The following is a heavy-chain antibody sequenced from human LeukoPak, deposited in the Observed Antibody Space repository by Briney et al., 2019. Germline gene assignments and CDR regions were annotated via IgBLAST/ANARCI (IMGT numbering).Heavy chain of an antibody. CDR3: VKAGDEYGITTIVVVRYFDY. J-gene: IGHJ4*02. Sequence: GGSLRLSCSASGFTFSSYAMHWVRQAPGKGLEYVSAISSNGGSTYYADSVKGRFTISRDNSKNTLYLQMSSLRAEDTAVYYCVKAGDEYGITTIVVVRYFDYWGQGTLVTVSS. CDR2: ISSNGGST. CDR1: GFTFSSYA. V-gene: IGHV3-64D*09. D-gene: IGHD3-22*01.